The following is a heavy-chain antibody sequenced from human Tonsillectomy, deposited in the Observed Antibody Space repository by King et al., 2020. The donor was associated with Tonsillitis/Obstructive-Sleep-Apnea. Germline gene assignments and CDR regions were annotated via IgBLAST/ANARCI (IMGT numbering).Heavy chain of an antibody. V-gene: IGHV7-4-1*02. J-gene: IGHJ4*02. CDR2: LPTNTGNP. D-gene: IGHD3-10*01. Sequence: PLVPSGSELKKPGASVKVSCKASGYTFTSYAINWVRQAPGPLLEWLGWLPTNTGNPTYAQGFTGRFVFSLDTSVSTAYLQISSRKAEDTAVYYCARDPPDYYGSGIQYWGQGTLVTVSS. CDR1: GYTFTSYA. CDR3: ARDPPDYYGSGIQY.